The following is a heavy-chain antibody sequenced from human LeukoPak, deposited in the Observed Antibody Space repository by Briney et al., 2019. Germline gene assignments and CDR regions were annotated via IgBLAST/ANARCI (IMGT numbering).Heavy chain of an antibody. CDR3: AKSRERMAAAGFYYFDY. CDR2: ISGSGGST. V-gene: IGHV3-23*01. D-gene: IGHD6-13*01. J-gene: IGHJ4*02. Sequence: PGGSLRLSCAASGFTFSSYAMSWVRQAPGKGLEWVSAISGSGGSTYYADSVKGRFTISRDNSKNTLYLQMNSLRAEDTAVYYCAKSRERMAAAGFYYFDYWGQGTLVTVSS. CDR1: GFTFSSYA.